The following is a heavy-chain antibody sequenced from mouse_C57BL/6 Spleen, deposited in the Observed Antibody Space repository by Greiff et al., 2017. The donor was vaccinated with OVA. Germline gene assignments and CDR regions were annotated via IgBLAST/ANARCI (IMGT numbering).Heavy chain of an antibody. CDR1: GYAFSSYW. J-gene: IGHJ2*01. CDR2: IYPGDGDT. Sequence: VQLQQSGAELVKPGASVKISCKASGYAFSSYWMNWVKQRHGKGLEWIGQIYPGDGDTNYNGKFKGKATLTADKSSSTAYMQLSSLTSEDSAVYFCAIYGNYGIFDYWGQGTTLTVSS. CDR3: AIYGNYGIFDY. D-gene: IGHD2-1*01. V-gene: IGHV1-80*01.